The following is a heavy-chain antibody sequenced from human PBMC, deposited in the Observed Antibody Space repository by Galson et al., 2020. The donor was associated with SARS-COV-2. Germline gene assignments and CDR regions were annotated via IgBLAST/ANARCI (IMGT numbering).Heavy chain of an antibody. CDR2: ISAGSSYI. D-gene: IGHD2-15*01. J-gene: IGHJ6*02. CDR1: GFPFSSYS. CDR3: ARVGGMATTPASYYYYGLDG. V-gene: IGHV3-21*01. Sequence: GGSLRLSCAASGFPFSSYSMNWVRQAPGKGLEWVSSISAGSSYIYYADSVKGRFTISRDNAKNSLYLQMNSLRAEDTAVYCCARVGGMATTPASYYYYGLDGWGQGTTVTVSS.